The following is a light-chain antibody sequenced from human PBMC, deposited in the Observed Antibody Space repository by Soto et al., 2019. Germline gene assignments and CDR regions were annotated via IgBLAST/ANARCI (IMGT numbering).Light chain of an antibody. V-gene: IGKV3-15*01. Sequence: EIVMTQSPATLSVSPGERATLSCRASQSVNSNLVWYQQKPGQAPRLLIYGASTRATGIPGRFSGSGYGTEFTPTISSLQSEDFAVYYCQQYNNWLWTFGKGTKVEIK. J-gene: IGKJ1*01. CDR1: QSVNSN. CDR3: QQYNNWLWT. CDR2: GAS.